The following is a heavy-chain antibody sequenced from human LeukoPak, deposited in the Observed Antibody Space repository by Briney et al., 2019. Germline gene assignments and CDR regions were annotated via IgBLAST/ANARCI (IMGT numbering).Heavy chain of an antibody. Sequence: ASVKVSCKASGYTFTGYYMHWVRQAPGQGLEWMGWINPNSGGTNYARKFQGRVTMTRDTSISTAYMELSRLRSDDTAVYYCAREGIAAARQRSFDPWGQGTLVTVSS. CDR2: INPNSGGT. CDR1: GYTFTGYY. V-gene: IGHV1-2*02. D-gene: IGHD6-13*01. CDR3: AREGIAAARQRSFDP. J-gene: IGHJ5*02.